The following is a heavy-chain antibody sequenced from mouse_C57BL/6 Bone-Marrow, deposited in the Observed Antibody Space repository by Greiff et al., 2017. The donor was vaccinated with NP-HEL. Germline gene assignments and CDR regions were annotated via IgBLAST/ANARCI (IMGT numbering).Heavy chain of an antibody. CDR3: ARSDYSNYAWFAY. V-gene: IGHV1-61*01. D-gene: IGHD2-5*01. Sequence: VHLVESGAELVRPGSSVKLSCKASGYTFTSYWMDWVKQRPGQGLEWIGNIYPSDSETHYNQKFKDKATLTVDKSSSTAYMQLSSLTSEDSAVYYCARSDYSNYAWFAYWGQGTLVTVSA. CDR1: GYTFTSYW. J-gene: IGHJ3*01. CDR2: IYPSDSET.